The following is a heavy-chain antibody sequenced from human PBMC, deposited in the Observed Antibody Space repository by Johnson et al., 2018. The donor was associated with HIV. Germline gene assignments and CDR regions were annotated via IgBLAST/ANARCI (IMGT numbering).Heavy chain of an antibody. CDR1: GFIFSSYG. D-gene: IGHD3-16*01. CDR3: ARERVVQGDPDAFDI. J-gene: IGHJ3*02. CDR2: IRYDGSNK. V-gene: IGHV3-30*02. Sequence: QVQLVESGGGLVQPGGSLRLSCAASGFIFSSYGMHWVRQAPGKGLEWVAFIRYDGSNKYYADSVKGRFTISRDNAKNSLYLQMDSLRAEDTALYYCARERVVQGDPDAFDIWGQGTMVTVSS.